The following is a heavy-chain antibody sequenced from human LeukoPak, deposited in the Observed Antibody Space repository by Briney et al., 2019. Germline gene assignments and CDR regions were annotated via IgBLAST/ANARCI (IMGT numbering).Heavy chain of an antibody. CDR1: GFTFSSYW. Sequence: PGGSLRLSCAASGFTFSSYWMSWVRQAPGKGLEWAANIKKDGSEKYCVDSVKGRFTISRDNAKNSLYLQMNSLRAEDTAVYYCARSQDSSGYYYFDYWGQGTLVTVSS. D-gene: IGHD3-22*01. V-gene: IGHV3-7*01. CDR3: ARSQDSSGYYYFDY. J-gene: IGHJ4*02. CDR2: IKKDGSEK.